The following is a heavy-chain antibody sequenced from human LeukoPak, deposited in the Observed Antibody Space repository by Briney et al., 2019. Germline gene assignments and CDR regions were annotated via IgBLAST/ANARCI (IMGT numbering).Heavy chain of an antibody. Sequence: PSETLSLTCTVSGYSISSGYYWGWIRQPPGKGLEWIGSIYHSGSTYYNPSLKSRVTISVDTSKNQFSLKLSSVTAADTAVYYCARVSIQDDYWGQGTLVTVSS. J-gene: IGHJ4*02. D-gene: IGHD2-21*01. V-gene: IGHV4-38-2*02. CDR2: IYHSGST. CDR1: GYSISSGYY. CDR3: ARVSIQDDY.